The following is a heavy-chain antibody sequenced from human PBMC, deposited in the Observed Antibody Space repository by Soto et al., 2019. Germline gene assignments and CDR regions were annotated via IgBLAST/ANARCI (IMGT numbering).Heavy chain of an antibody. CDR3: ARSLGWYAIDY. D-gene: IGHD6-19*01. Sequence: QVLLQESGPGLVQPSGTLSLSCVVSGVSIGSNYYWGWVRQSPGKGLEWLGDMSHIGSVNYNPSLKNRVTISIDKSQNQFSLKLNSVTAADTAVYYCARSLGWYAIDYWGQGTLVIVSS. V-gene: IGHV4-4*02. CDR2: MSHIGSV. J-gene: IGHJ4*02. CDR1: GVSIGSNYY.